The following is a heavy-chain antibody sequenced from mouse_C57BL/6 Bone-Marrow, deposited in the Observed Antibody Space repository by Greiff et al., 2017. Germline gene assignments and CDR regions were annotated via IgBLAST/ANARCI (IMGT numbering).Heavy chain of an antibody. V-gene: IGHV5-12*01. CDR2: ISNGGGST. D-gene: IGHD1-1*01. Sequence: EVQLQESGGGLVQPGGSLKLSCAASGFTFSDYYMYWVRQTPEKRLEWVAYISNGGGSTYYPDTVKGRFTISRDNAKNTLYLQMSRLKSEDTAMYYCARREDYGTPYWYFDVWGTGTTVTVSS. CDR3: ARREDYGTPYWYFDV. CDR1: GFTFSDYY. J-gene: IGHJ1*03.